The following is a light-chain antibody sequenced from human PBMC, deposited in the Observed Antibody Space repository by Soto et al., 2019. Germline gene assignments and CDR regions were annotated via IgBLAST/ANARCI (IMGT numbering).Light chain of an antibody. CDR3: SSYTSSSTYV. CDR1: SSNIGAGYG. V-gene: IGLV1-40*01. Sequence: QSVLTQPPSVSGAPGQRVTISCTGSSSNIGAGYGVHWYQQRPGTAPRLVISGNSNRPSGVPDRFSGSTSGTSASLAISGLQAEDEADYYCSSYTSSSTYVFGTGTKVTVL. CDR2: GNS. J-gene: IGLJ1*01.